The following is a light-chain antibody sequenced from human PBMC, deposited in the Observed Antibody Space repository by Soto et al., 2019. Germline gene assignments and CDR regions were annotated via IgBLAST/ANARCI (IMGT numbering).Light chain of an antibody. J-gene: IGKJ2*01. CDR1: HRLNTY. CDR3: QQYFSYPYT. CDR2: GAS. V-gene: IGKV1-8*01. Sequence: IRMTQSPSSLSASIGDRVTVTCRASHRLNTYLAWYQQKPGKAPKLLIYGASTLQSGVPSRFSGSGSGTDFTLLISSLQSEDFATYYCQQYFSYPYTFGQGTKLEIK.